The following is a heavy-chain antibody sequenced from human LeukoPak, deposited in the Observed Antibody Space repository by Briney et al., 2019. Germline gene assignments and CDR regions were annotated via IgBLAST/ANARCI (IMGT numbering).Heavy chain of an antibody. J-gene: IGHJ4*02. Sequence: SQTLSLTCGISGDSVSSDSAAWSWIRQSPSRGLEWLGRTYYRSKWYNNYAVSVKSRITINPDTSKNQFSLQLNSVTPEDTAVYYCAGGPGALHYWGQGTLVTVSS. CDR2: TYYRSKWYN. D-gene: IGHD1-1*01. V-gene: IGHV6-1*01. CDR1: GDSVSSDSAA. CDR3: AGGPGALHY.